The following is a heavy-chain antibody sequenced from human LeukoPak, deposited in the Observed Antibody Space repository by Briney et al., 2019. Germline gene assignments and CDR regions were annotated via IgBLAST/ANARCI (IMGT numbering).Heavy chain of an antibody. D-gene: IGHD1-26*01. Sequence: GGSLRLSCAASGFTFSSYSMHWVRQAPGKGLEWVAVISYDGSNKYYADSVKGRFTISRDNSKNTLYLQMNSLRAEDTAVYYCARVAKSGSYSGYFDYWGQGTLVTVSS. V-gene: IGHV3-30*03. CDR1: GFTFSSYS. CDR2: ISYDGSNK. J-gene: IGHJ4*02. CDR3: ARVAKSGSYSGYFDY.